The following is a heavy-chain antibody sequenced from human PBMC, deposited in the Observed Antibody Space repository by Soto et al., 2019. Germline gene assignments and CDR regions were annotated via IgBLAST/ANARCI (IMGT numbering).Heavy chain of an antibody. J-gene: IGHJ6*02. V-gene: IGHV4-30-4*08. Sequence: SETLSLTCAVYGGSFSGYYWTWIRQPPGKGLEWIGHIYYSGSTYYNPSLKSRVTISVDTSKNQFSLKLSSVTAADTAVYYCASRYYDFWSGFDGYYYGMDVWGQGTTVTVSS. CDR1: GGSFSGYY. CDR2: IYYSGST. CDR3: ASRYYDFWSGFDGYYYGMDV. D-gene: IGHD3-3*01.